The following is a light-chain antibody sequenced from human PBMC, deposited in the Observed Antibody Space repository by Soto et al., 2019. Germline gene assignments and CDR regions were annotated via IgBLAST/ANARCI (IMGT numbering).Light chain of an antibody. CDR3: GTWDSSLSAGV. J-gene: IGLJ3*02. V-gene: IGLV1-51*01. CDR1: SSNIENNY. CDR2: DND. Sequence: QSVLTQPPSVSAAPGQKVTISCSGSSSNIENNYISWYQQLPRTAPKLLIYDNDKRPSGIPDRFSGSKSGTSATLGITGLQTGDEADYYCGTWDSSLSAGVCGGGNKLTVL.